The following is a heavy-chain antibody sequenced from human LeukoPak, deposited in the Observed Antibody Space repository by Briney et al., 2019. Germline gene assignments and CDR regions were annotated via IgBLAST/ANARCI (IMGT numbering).Heavy chain of an antibody. CDR2: MNANSGNT. Sequence: ASVKVSCKASVYTFTSYDINWVRQATGQGLEWMGWMNANSGNTGYAQRFQGRVTMTRDTSISTAYMEVSSLRSEDTAVYYCARGASRYFDSWVPGTMVSVSS. CDR3: ARGASRYFDS. CDR1: VYTFTSYD. V-gene: IGHV1-8*02. J-gene: IGHJ4*02.